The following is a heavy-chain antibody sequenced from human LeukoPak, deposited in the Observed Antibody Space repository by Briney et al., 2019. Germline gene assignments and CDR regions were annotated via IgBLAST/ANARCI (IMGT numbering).Heavy chain of an antibody. CDR1: GFTFSSYW. V-gene: IGHV3-30*02. CDR2: IRYNGNNQ. D-gene: IGHD3-10*01. CDR3: AKDSAFYYIDV. J-gene: IGHJ6*03. Sequence: GGSLRLSCVASGFTFSSYWMTWVRQAPGKGLEWVAFIRYNGNNQYYADSVKGRFTISRDNSKNTLYLQMNSLKGDDTAVYYCAKDSAFYYIDVWGKGTTVIISS.